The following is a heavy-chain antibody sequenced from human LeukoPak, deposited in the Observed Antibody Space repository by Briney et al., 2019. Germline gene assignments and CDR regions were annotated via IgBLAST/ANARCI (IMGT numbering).Heavy chain of an antibody. J-gene: IGHJ2*01. D-gene: IGHD4-23*01. CDR1: GFTFSSYE. CDR3: ARDSMTTVVTSLFDL. CDR2: ISSSGSTI. Sequence: PGGSLRLSCAASGFTFSSYEMNWVRQAPGKGLEWVSYISSSGSTIYYADSVKGRFTISRDNAKNSLYLQMSSLRAEDTAVYYCARDSMTTVVTSLFDLWGRGTLVTVSS. V-gene: IGHV3-48*03.